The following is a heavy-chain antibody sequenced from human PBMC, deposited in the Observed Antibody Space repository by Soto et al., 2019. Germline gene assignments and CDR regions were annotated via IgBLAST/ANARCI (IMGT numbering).Heavy chain of an antibody. Sequence: GGSLRLSCTASGFTFGDYAMSWFRQAPGKGLEWVGFIRSKAYGGTTEYAASVKGRFTISRDDSKSIAYLQMNSLKTEDTAVYYCTRESSIAARRGIDYWGQGTLVTVSS. CDR1: GFTFGDYA. CDR3: TRESSIAARRGIDY. D-gene: IGHD6-6*01. CDR2: IRSKAYGGTT. V-gene: IGHV3-49*03. J-gene: IGHJ4*02.